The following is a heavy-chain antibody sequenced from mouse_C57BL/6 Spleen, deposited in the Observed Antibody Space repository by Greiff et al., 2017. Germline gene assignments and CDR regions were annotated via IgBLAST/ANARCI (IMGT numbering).Heavy chain of an antibody. CDR1: GFTFSSYT. CDR2: ISGGGGNT. D-gene: IGHD1-1*01. V-gene: IGHV5-9*04. J-gene: IGHJ4*01. Sequence: EVKLMESGGGLVKPGGSLKLSCAASGFTFSSYTMSWVRQTPEKRLEWVATISGGGGNTYYPDSVKGRFTISRDNAKNTLYLQMSSLRSEDTAVYYCESHNSSSFLDAMDYWGQGTSVTVSS. CDR3: ESHNSSSFLDAMDY.